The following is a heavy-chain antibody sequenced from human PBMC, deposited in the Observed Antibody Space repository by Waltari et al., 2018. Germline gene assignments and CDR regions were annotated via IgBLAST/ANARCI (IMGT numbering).Heavy chain of an antibody. D-gene: IGHD3-16*01. CDR1: GFTLSSSY. CDR3: ARDGGGNGYIHY. V-gene: IGHV3-74*01. CDR2: INTDGSSA. J-gene: IGHJ4*02. Sequence: EVQLVESGGGLVQPGGSLRLSCEASGFTLSSSYMHWVRQVPGKGLVWVSRINTDGSSANYADSVKGRFNNSRDNGKNTLYLQMNRLRAEDTGVYYCARDGGGNGYIHYWGQGTLVTVSS.